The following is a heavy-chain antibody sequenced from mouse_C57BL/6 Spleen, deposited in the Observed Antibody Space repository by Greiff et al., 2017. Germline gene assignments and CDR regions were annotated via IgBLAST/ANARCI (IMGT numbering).Heavy chain of an antibody. CDR2: ISDGGSYT. D-gene: IGHD4-1*01. V-gene: IGHV5-4*03. J-gene: IGHJ4*01. CDR3: ARRTGTGYAMDY. CDR1: GFTFSSYA. Sequence: EVKVVESGGGLVKPGGSLKLSCAASGFTFSSYALSWVRQTPEKRLEWVATISDGGSYTYYPDNVKGRFTISRDNAKNNLYLQMSHLKSEDTAMYYCARRTGTGYAMDYWGQGTSVTVSS.